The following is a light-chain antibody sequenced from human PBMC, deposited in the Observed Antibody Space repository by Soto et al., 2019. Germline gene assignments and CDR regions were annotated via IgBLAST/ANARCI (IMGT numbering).Light chain of an antibody. CDR1: TGAVTSDHY. CDR2: DTN. V-gene: IGLV7-46*01. J-gene: IGLJ3*02. CDR3: LLSYSDARPWV. Sequence: QAVVTQEPSLTVSPGGTVTLTCGSNTGAVTSDHYPYWFQQKPGQAPTTLIYDTNNRHSWTPARFSGSLLGGKAALTLSGAQPEDEAEYYCLLSYSDARPWVFGGGTKVTVL.